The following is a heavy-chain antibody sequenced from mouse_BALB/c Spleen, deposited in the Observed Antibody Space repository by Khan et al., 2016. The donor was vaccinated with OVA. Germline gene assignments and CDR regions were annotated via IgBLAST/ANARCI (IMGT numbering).Heavy chain of an antibody. CDR1: GYSITSGYG. CDR3: ARTARIKY. Sequence: EVKLMESGPGLVKPSQSLSLTCTVTGYSITSGYGWNWIRQFPGNKLEWMGYISYSGSTNYNPSLKSRLSITRDTSKNKFFLQLNSVTTEDTATYYCARTARIKYWGQGTTLTVSS. V-gene: IGHV3-2*02. D-gene: IGHD1-2*01. J-gene: IGHJ2*01. CDR2: ISYSGST.